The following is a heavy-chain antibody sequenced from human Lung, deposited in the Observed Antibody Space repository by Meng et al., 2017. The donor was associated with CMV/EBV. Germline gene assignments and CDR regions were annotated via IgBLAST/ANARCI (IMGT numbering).Heavy chain of an antibody. CDR3: ARVLTAHHYYGMDV. V-gene: IGHV3-53*01. Sequence: GXPXRLXFAASGFTVSSNSMNWVRQAPGKGLEWVSLIYSGGGTYYADSVKGRFTISRDNFKNTLYLQMNSLRAEDTAVYCCARVLTAHHYYGMDVWGQGTTVTVSS. J-gene: IGHJ6*02. CDR2: IYSGGGT. D-gene: IGHD5-18*01. CDR1: GFTVSSNS.